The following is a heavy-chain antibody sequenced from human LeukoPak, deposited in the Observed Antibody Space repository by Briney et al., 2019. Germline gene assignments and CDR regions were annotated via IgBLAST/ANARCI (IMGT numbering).Heavy chain of an antibody. CDR2: ISNSSSSI. V-gene: IGHV3-48*01. D-gene: IGHD2-2*01. CDR1: GFIFSDYS. CDR3: TRAYASNWYDS. Sequence: GGSLRLSCTASGFIFSDYSMNWVRQASGKGLEWLSYISNSSSSIYYADSVKGRFTISRDNSKNTLFLQMNSLRAEDTAIYHCTRAYASNWYDSWGQGTLVTVSS. J-gene: IGHJ5*01.